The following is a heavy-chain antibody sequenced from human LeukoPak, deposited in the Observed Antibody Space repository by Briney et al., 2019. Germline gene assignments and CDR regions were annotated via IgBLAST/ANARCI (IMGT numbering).Heavy chain of an antibody. V-gene: IGHV1-2*02. D-gene: IGHD3-10*01. Sequence: GASVKVSRKASGYTFTGYYMHWVRQAPGQGLEWMGWINPNSGGTNYAQKFQGRVTMTRDTSISTAYMELSRLRSDDTAVYYCARAGYVPTYYGSGSYILGYWGQGTLVTVSS. CDR3: ARAGYVPTYYGSGSYILGY. CDR1: GYTFTGYY. CDR2: INPNSGGT. J-gene: IGHJ4*02.